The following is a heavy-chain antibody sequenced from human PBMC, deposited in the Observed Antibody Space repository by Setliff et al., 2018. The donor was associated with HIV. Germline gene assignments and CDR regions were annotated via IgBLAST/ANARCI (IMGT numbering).Heavy chain of an antibody. D-gene: IGHD1-26*01. V-gene: IGHV4-39*01. Sequence: SETLSLTCTVSGGSISTSRYYWGWIRQSPGKGLEWIGSIYYSGSTSYNPSLKSRVTISVHTSKNQFSLRLTSVTAADTAVYYCVRIWDIVGGPSDYWGLGNMVTVSS. J-gene: IGHJ4*02. CDR3: VRIWDIVGGPSDY. CDR2: IYYSGST. CDR1: GGSISTSRYY.